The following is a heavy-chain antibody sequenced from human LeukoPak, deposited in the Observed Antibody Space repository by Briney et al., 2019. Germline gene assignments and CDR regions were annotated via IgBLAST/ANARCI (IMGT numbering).Heavy chain of an antibody. CDR1: GFTFDDYA. Sequence: GRSLRLSCAASGFTFDDYAMHWVRQAPGKGLEWVSGISWNSGSIGYADSVKGRFTISRDNAKNSLYLQMNSLRAEDTALYYCAKDAHGRITMIVDYWGQGTLVTVSS. CDR3: AKDAHGRITMIVDY. J-gene: IGHJ4*02. V-gene: IGHV3-9*01. CDR2: ISWNSGSI. D-gene: IGHD3-22*01.